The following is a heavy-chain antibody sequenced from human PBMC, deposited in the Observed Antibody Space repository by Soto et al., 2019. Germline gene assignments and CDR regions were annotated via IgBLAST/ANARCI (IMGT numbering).Heavy chain of an antibody. CDR3: ARSYYDILTGDNWFDP. Sequence: ETLSLTCTVSGGSISGYYWSWIRQPPGKGLEWIGYIYYSGSTNYNPSLKSRVTISVDTSKNQFSLKLSSVTAADTAVYYCARSYYDILTGDNWFDPWGQGTLVTVSS. CDR1: GGSISGYY. V-gene: IGHV4-59*01. CDR2: IYYSGST. J-gene: IGHJ5*02. D-gene: IGHD3-9*01.